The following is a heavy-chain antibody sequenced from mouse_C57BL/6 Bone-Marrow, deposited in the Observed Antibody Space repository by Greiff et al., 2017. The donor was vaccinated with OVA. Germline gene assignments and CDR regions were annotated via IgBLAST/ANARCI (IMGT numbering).Heavy chain of an antibody. V-gene: IGHV1-47*01. D-gene: IGHD1-1*01. CDR2: FHPYNDDT. CDR3: ARGGGSSFYAMDY. J-gene: IGHJ4*01. Sequence: VQRVESGAELVKPGASVKMSCKASGYTFTTYPIEWMKQNHGKSLEWIGNFHPYNDDTKYNEKFKGKATLTVEKSSSTVYLELSRLTSDDSAVYYCARGGGSSFYAMDYWGQGTSVTVSS. CDR1: GYTFTTYP.